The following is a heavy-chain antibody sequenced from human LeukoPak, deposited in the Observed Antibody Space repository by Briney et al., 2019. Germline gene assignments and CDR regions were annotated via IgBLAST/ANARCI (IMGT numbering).Heavy chain of an antibody. J-gene: IGHJ6*04. CDR1: GYTFTSYC. D-gene: IGHD6-19*01. CDR3: AREGYSGGCNPEAVVSYYYYGMDV. V-gene: IGHV1-18*04. CDR2: ISAYSGNT. Sequence: GAAVKVSHKSSGYTFTSYCISWVRQAPAQGIEWMGWISAYSGNTNYAQKLQGRDTITTDTHTSTAYMELSRMRSDDTAVYYCAREGYSGGCNPEAVVSYYYYGMDVGGRGTTVTVSS.